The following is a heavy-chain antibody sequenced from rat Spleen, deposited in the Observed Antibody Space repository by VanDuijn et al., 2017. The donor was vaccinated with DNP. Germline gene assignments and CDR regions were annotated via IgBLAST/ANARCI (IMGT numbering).Heavy chain of an antibody. CDR3: ARPNY. V-gene: IGHV5-7*01. J-gene: IGHJ2*01. Sequence: EVQLVESGGGLVQPGRSLKLSCAASGFTFSEYNMAWVRQARKKDLEWVATIRFDGSRTNYRDSVKGRFTISRDNAKNTLYLQMDSLRSADTATYYCARPNYWGQGVMVTVSS. CDR1: GFTFSEYN. CDR2: IRFDGSRT.